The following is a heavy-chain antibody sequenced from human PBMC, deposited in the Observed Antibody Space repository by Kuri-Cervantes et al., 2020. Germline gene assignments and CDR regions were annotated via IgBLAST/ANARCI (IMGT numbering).Heavy chain of an antibody. Sequence: SETLSLTCAVYGGSFSGYYWSWIRQPPGKGLEWIEEINHSGSTNYNPSLKSRVTISVDTSKNQFSLKLSSVTAADTAVYYCARMDGSGSYYNGIRNYGMDVWGQGTTVTVSS. D-gene: IGHD3-10*01. CDR3: ARMDGSGSYYNGIRNYGMDV. V-gene: IGHV4-34*01. CDR1: GGSFSGYY. CDR2: INHSGST. J-gene: IGHJ6*02.